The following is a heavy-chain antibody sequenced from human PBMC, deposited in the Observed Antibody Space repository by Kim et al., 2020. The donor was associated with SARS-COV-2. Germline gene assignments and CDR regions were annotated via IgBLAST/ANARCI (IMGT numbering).Heavy chain of an antibody. CDR3: AKVESIAVATPPDVLDY. CDR1: GFTFSSYA. D-gene: IGHD6-19*01. J-gene: IGHJ4*02. CDR2: ISCSGGST. Sequence: GGSLRLSCAASGFTFSSYAMSWVRQAPGKGLEWVSAISCSGGSTYYADSVKGRFTISRDNSKNTLYLQMNSLRAEDTAVYYCAKVESIAVATPPDVLDYWGQGTLVTVSS. V-gene: IGHV3-23*01.